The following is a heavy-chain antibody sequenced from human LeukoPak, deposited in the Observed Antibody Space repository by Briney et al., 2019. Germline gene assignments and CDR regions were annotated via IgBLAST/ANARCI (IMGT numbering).Heavy chain of an antibody. CDR2: INHSGST. D-gene: IGHD6-6*01. J-gene: IGHJ4*02. CDR3: ARGLSSSSPLFGY. Sequence: SETLSLTCAVYGVSFSGYYWSWIRQPPGKGLEWIGEINHSGSTNYNPSLKSRVTISVDTSKNQFSLKLSSVTAADTAVYYCARGLSSSSPLFGYWGQGTLVTVSS. V-gene: IGHV4-34*01. CDR1: GVSFSGYY.